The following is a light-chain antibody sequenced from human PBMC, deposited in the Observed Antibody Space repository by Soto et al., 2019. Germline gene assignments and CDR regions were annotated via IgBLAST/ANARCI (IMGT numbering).Light chain of an antibody. V-gene: IGKV3-20*01. Sequence: EFVLTQSPGTLSLSPGERATLSCRASQRVSSGYLAWYQQKPGQAPRLLIYGASNRATDIPDRFSGRGSGTDFTLTISRLEPEDFAVYYCHQYVSSWTFGQGTKVDIK. CDR1: QRVSSGY. J-gene: IGKJ1*01. CDR2: GAS. CDR3: HQYVSSWT.